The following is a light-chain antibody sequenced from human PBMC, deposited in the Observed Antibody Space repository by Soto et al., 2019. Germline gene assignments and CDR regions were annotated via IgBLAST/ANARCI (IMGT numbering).Light chain of an antibody. V-gene: IGKV1-5*01. J-gene: IGKJ1*01. Sequence: DIQMTQSPSTLSAPIGDRVTITCRASQNINNWIAWYQQKPGKAPKFLIYDASTLESGVPSRFSGSGFGTEFSLTISSLQPDDFGGYYCQHMRTFGQGTKVDIK. CDR3: QHMRT. CDR1: QNINNW. CDR2: DAS.